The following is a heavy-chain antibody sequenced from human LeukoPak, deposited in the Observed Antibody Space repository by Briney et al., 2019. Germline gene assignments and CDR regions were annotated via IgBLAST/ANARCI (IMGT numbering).Heavy chain of an antibody. CDR1: GYTFTSYD. CDR2: MNPNSGNT. CDR3: ARGVWGSGSYYNHVWFDP. J-gene: IGHJ5*02. V-gene: IGHV1-8*03. D-gene: IGHD3-10*01. Sequence: ASVKVSCKASGYTFTSYDINWVRQATGQGLEWMGWMNPNSGNTVYAQKFQGRDTITRNTSISTAYMELSSLRSEDTAVYYCARGVWGSGSYYNHVWFDPWGQGTLVTVSS.